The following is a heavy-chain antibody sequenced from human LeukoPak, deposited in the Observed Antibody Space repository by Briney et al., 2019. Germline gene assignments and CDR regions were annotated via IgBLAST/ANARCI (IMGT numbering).Heavy chain of an antibody. CDR1: GFICSNYE. V-gene: IGHV3-48*03. CDR2: FSGSGGTI. J-gene: IGHJ6*02. D-gene: IGHD3-16*02. CDR3: ARDRGLSLFYYGLDV. Sequence: QPGGSLILSCAASGFICSNYEMVWVRQAPGKGLEWLSYFSGSGGTIYYADSVKGRFTISRDNAKNSLYLQMNSLRVEDTAVYYCARDRGLSLFYYGLDVWGRGTTGTVSS.